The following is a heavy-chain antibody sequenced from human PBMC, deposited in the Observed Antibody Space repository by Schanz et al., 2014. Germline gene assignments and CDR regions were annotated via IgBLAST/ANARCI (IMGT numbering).Heavy chain of an antibody. CDR1: GGPLSSYP. Sequence: QVQLVQSGAEMKKPGSSVRVSCTASGGPLSSYPINWVRQAPGQGLEWMGTIIPILDITNYAQKFQGRVTITADKSTSTAFLEVNSLRSEDTAVYYCARTGYDPSLTHWGQGTLVTVSS. CDR2: IIPILDIT. J-gene: IGHJ4*02. D-gene: IGHD5-12*01. V-gene: IGHV1-69*02. CDR3: ARTGYDPSLTH.